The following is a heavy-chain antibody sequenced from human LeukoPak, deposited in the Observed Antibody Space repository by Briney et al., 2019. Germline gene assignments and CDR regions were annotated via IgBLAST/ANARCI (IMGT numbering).Heavy chain of an antibody. Sequence: GGSLRLSCAASGFTFSSYGMHWVRQAPGKGLEWVAVIWYDGSNKYYADSVKGRFTISRDNSKNTLYLQMNSLRAEDTAVYYCARELIGYYGMDVWGQGTTVTVSS. CDR3: ARELIGYYGMDV. CDR1: GFTFSSYG. CDR2: IWYDGSNK. J-gene: IGHJ6*02. V-gene: IGHV3-33*01. D-gene: IGHD2-15*01.